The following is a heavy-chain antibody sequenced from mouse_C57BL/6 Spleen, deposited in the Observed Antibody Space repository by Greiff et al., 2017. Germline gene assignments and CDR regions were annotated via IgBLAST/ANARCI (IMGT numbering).Heavy chain of an antibody. CDR1: GYSFTDYN. V-gene: IGHV1-39*01. CDR2: INPNYGTT. CDR3: ARGDYYGSSYGDYAMDY. J-gene: IGHJ4*01. D-gene: IGHD1-1*01. Sequence: EVQLQQSGPELVKPGASVKISCKASGYSFTDYNMNWVKQSNGKSLEWIGVINPNYGTTSYNQKFKGKATLTVDQSSSTAYMQLNSLTSEDSAVYYCARGDYYGSSYGDYAMDYWGQGTSVTVSS.